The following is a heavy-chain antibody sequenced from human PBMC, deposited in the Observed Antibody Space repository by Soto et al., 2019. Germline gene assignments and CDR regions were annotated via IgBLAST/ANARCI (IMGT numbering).Heavy chain of an antibody. V-gene: IGHV3-15*01. CDR1: GFTFSNAW. J-gene: IGHJ1*01. Sequence: EVQLVESGGGLVKPGGSLRLSCAASGFTFSNAWMSWVRQAPGKGLEWVGRIKSKTDGGTTDYAAPVKGRFTISRDDSKNTLYLQMNSLKTEDTAVYYCTTGEIAARPFDFQHWGQGTLVTVSS. CDR2: IKSKTDGGTT. CDR3: TTGEIAARPFDFQH. D-gene: IGHD6-6*01.